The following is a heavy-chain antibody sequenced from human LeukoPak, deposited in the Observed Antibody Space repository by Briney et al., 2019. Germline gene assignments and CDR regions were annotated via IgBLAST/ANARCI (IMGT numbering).Heavy chain of an antibody. CDR1: GFIFSTYN. Sequence: GGSLRLSCSASGFIFSTYNMNWVRQAPGKGLEWVSSISSSSSYIYYADSVKGRFTISRDNAKNSLYLQMNSLRAEDTAVYYCARDLLLVGATSDYWGQGTLVTVSS. V-gene: IGHV3-21*01. CDR2: ISSSSSYI. CDR3: ARDLLLVGATSDY. J-gene: IGHJ4*02. D-gene: IGHD1-26*01.